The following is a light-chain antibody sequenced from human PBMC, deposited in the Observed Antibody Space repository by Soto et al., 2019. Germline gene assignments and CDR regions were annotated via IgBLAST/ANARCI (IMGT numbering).Light chain of an antibody. Sequence: EIVLTQSPGTLSLSPGERATLSCRASQRISSSYFAWYQQKPGQAPRLLIYDASSRATDIPDRFSGSGSGTDFSLTISSLQSEDFAVYYCQHYNNWPRTFGQGTKVEIK. J-gene: IGKJ1*01. V-gene: IGKV3-20*01. CDR2: DAS. CDR3: QHYNNWPRT. CDR1: QRISSSY.